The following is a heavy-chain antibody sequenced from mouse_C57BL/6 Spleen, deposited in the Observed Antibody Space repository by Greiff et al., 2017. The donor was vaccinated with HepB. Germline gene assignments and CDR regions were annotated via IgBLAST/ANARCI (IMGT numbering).Heavy chain of an antibody. V-gene: IGHV1-53*01. CDR1: GYTFTSYW. J-gene: IGHJ2*01. CDR3: ARSPITTVVATDYFDY. Sequence: QVQLQQSGTELVKPGASVKLSCKASGYTFTSYWMHWVKQRPGQGLEWIGNINPSNGGTNYNEKFKSKATLTVDKSSSTAYMQLSSLTSEDSAVYDCARSPITTVVATDYFDYWGQGTTLTVSS. D-gene: IGHD1-1*01. CDR2: INPSNGGT.